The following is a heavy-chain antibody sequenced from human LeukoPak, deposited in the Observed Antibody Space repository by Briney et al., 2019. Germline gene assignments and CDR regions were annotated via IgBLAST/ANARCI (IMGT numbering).Heavy chain of an antibody. J-gene: IGHJ5*02. Sequence: PGGSLRLSCSASGFTFSSYWMSWVRQAPGKGLEWVANINQDGSVKYHVDSVKGRFTISRDNAKNSLDLQMNSLRVDDTAVYYCARGGGSPDPWGQGTLVTVSS. D-gene: IGHD2-15*01. CDR3: ARGGGSPDP. CDR1: GFTFSSYW. V-gene: IGHV3-7*01. CDR2: INQDGSVK.